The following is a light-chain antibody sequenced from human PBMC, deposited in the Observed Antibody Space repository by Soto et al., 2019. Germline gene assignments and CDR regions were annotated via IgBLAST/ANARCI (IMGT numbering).Light chain of an antibody. V-gene: IGKV1-33*01. Sequence: DIQMTQSPSSLSASVGDRVTITCQASQDISNYLNWYQQKPGKAPKLLIYDASNLETGVPSRFSGSGSGTDFTFAISSLQPEDIATYYCQQYDNRPPFTFGRGTKVHIK. CDR1: QDISNY. CDR3: QQYDNRPPFT. J-gene: IGKJ3*01. CDR2: DAS.